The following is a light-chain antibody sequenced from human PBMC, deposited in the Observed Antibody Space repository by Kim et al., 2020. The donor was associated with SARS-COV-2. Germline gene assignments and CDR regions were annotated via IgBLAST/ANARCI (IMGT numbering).Light chain of an antibody. Sequence: SHASWYQHLPGTAPKLLIYEDDKRPSWVPDRFSGSESGTSATLAITGLLTGDEGDYYCGTWDSSLNAFVFGSGTKVTVL. J-gene: IGLJ1*01. CDR2: EDD. CDR1: SH. V-gene: IGLV1-51*01. CDR3: GTWDSSLNAFV.